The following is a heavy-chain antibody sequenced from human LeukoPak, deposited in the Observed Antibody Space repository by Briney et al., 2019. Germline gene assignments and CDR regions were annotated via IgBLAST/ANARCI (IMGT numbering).Heavy chain of an antibody. D-gene: IGHD6-6*01. J-gene: IGHJ6*03. V-gene: IGHV3-48*03. CDR2: ISSSGSTI. CDR1: GFTFSSYE. Sequence: PGGSLRLSCAASGFTFSSYEMNWVRQAPGKGPEWVSYISSSGSTIYYADSVKGRFTISRDNAKNSLYLQMNSLRAEDTAMYYCAREPYSTSYYYYYMDVWGKGTTVTVSS. CDR3: AREPYSTSYYYYYMDV.